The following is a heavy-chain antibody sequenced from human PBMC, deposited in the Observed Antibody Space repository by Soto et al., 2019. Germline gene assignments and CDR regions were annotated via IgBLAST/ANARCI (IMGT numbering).Heavy chain of an antibody. Sequence: PSETLSPTCTVSGGSVSSGTYYWSWIRQPPGKGLEWIGYIYYSGSTNYNPSLKSRVTISVDTSKNQFSLKLSSVTAADTAVYYCARVEHLAIYRWGQGTLVTVSS. V-gene: IGHV4-61*01. CDR2: IYYSGST. J-gene: IGHJ4*02. D-gene: IGHD5-12*01. CDR3: ARVEHLAIYR. CDR1: GGSVSSGTYY.